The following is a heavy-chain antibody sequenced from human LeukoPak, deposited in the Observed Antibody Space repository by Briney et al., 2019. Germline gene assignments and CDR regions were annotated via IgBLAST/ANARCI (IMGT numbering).Heavy chain of an antibody. Sequence: GGSLRLSRAASGFTFSSYSMNWVRQAPGMGLEWVSYISSSSSTIYYVDSVKGRFTISTDNAKNSLYLQMNSLRAEDTAVYYCASLTSYDYGGQGTLVTVSS. CDR1: GFTFSSYS. V-gene: IGHV3-48*01. J-gene: IGHJ4*02. CDR3: ASLTSYDY. CDR2: ISSSSSTI. D-gene: IGHD1-20*01.